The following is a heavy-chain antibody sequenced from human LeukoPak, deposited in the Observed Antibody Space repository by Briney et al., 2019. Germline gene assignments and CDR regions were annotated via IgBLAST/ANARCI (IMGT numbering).Heavy chain of an antibody. CDR2: ISSSSSTI. CDR3: ARDLRITMVRGVKC. D-gene: IGHD3-10*01. CDR1: GFTFSSYS. Sequence: PGGSLRLSCAASGFTFSSYSMNWVRQAPGKGLEWVSYISSSSSTIYYADSVKGRFTISRDNAKNSLYLQMNSLRAEDTAVYYCARDLRITMVRGVKCWGQGTLVTVSS. V-gene: IGHV3-48*01. J-gene: IGHJ4*02.